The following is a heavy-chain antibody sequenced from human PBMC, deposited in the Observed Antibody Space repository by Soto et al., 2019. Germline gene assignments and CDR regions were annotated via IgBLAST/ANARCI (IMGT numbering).Heavy chain of an antibody. J-gene: IGHJ4*02. D-gene: IGHD2-15*01. Sequence: GGSLRLSCAASGFTFSSYSMNWVRQAPGKGLEWVSFISSSSSYIYYADSVKGRFTISRDNAKNSLYLQMNSLRAEDTAVYYCARDPSSLSCSGGSFYPFDYWGQGTLVTVSS. V-gene: IGHV3-21*01. CDR3: ARDPSSLSCSGGSFYPFDY. CDR1: GFTFSSYS. CDR2: ISSSSSYI.